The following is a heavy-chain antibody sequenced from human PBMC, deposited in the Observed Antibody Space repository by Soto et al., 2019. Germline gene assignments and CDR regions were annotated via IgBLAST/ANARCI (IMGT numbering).Heavy chain of an antibody. Sequence: PWWSLRLSCSASVFSFRDYFMSWIRQAPGKGLEWVSYIGPYGNSIYYADSVKGRFTISRDDAKKSLYLHMNSLRAEDTAVYYRARDDYTYGVYWGQGSLVTVSS. V-gene: IGHV3-11*01. D-gene: IGHD3-3*01. J-gene: IGHJ4*02. CDR1: VFSFRDYF. CDR2: IGPYGNSI. CDR3: ARDDYTYGVY.